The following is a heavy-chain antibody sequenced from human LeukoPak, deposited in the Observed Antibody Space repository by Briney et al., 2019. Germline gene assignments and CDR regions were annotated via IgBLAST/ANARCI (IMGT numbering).Heavy chain of an antibody. CDR3: AKDLGYRGYDPLDY. J-gene: IGHJ4*02. D-gene: IGHD5-12*01. V-gene: IGHV3-23*01. Sequence: PGGSLRLSCAASRFTFSIDAMRCVRQGPGEGLGWGSAISGGGASTYSAASVKGRFTSSRDNSKNTLYLQMNSLRAEDTAVYYCAKDLGYRGYDPLDYWGQGTLVTVSS. CDR1: RFTFSIDA. CDR2: ISGGGAST.